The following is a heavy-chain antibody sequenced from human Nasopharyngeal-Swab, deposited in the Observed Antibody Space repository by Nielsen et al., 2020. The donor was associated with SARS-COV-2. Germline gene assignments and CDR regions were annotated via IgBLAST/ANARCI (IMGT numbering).Heavy chain of an antibody. J-gene: IGHJ4*02. CDR2: IKEDGSEK. Sequence: GGSLRLSWAASGFTFSSYWMSWVRQAPGKGLEWVAYIKEDGSEKYFVDSVKGRLTISRDNAKNSLYLQMNSLRAEDTAVYYCARDYTRFDYWGQGTLVTVSS. CDR1: GFTFSSYW. CDR3: ARDYTRFDY. D-gene: IGHD3-16*01. V-gene: IGHV3-7*05.